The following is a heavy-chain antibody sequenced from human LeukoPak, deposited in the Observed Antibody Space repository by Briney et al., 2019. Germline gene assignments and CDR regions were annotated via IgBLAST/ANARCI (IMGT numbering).Heavy chain of an antibody. CDR2: IYYSGST. J-gene: IGHJ5*02. V-gene: IGHV4-59*01. Sequence: SETLSLTCTVSGGSICSYYWSWIRQPPGKGLEWIGYIYYSGSTNYNPSLKSRVTISVDTSKNQFSLKLSSVTAADTAVYYCARGGTAFDPWGQGTLVTVSS. CDR1: GGSICSYY. CDR3: ARGGTAFDP. D-gene: IGHD2-21*02.